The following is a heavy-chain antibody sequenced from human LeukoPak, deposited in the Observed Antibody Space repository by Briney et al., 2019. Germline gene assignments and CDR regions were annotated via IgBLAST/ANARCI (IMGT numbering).Heavy chain of an antibody. CDR1: DFGSHH. CDR3: ARGGYSSSLDY. J-gene: IGHJ4*02. V-gene: IGHV3-74*01. Sequence: GGSLRLSCVASDFGSHHMHWVRQAPGKGLVWVSRVSTDGIGTAYADSVKGRFTISRDNAKNTVYLQMNSLRAEDTAVYYCARGGYSSSLDYWGQGTLVTVSS. D-gene: IGHD6-19*01. CDR2: VSTDGIGT.